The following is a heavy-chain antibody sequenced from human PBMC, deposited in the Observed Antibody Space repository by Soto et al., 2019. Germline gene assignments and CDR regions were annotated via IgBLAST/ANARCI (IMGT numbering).Heavy chain of an antibody. V-gene: IGHV3-66*01. Sequence: EVQLVESGGGLVQPGVSLRLSCAASGFTVSSNYMSWVRQAPGKGLEWVSVIYSGGSTYYADSVKGRFTISRDNSKNTLYLQMNSLRAEDTAVYYCARGSNCSGGSCYPKRGNYFDYWGQGTLVTVSS. CDR1: GFTVSSNY. D-gene: IGHD2-15*01. J-gene: IGHJ4*02. CDR3: ARGSNCSGGSCYPKRGNYFDY. CDR2: IYSGGST.